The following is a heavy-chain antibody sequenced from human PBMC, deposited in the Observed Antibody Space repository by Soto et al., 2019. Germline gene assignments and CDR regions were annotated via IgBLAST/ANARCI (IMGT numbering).Heavy chain of an antibody. CDR1: GFIFSNYA. Sequence: TGGSLRLSCAASGFIFSNYAMNWVRQAPGKGLEWVSFVSANADGTFYADSVKGRFSISRDNPKNTLYLQMNNLRAEDTAIYYCSKGRLSFDFWGQGTLVTVSP. CDR2: VSANADGT. CDR3: SKGRLSFDF. V-gene: IGHV3-23*01. J-gene: IGHJ4*02.